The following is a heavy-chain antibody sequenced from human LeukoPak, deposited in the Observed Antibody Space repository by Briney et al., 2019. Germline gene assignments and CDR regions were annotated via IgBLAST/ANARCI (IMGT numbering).Heavy chain of an antibody. J-gene: IGHJ2*01. D-gene: IGHD2-15*01. CDR3: ARSLPGCSGGSCYAWYFDL. CDR2: IYTSGST. CDR1: GGSISRYY. Sequence: SETLSLTCTVDGGSISRYYWSWIRQPAGKGLEWIGRIYTSGSTNYNPSLKSRVTISVDKSKHQFSLKLSSVTAADTAVYYCARSLPGCSGGSCYAWYFDLWGRGTLVTVSS. V-gene: IGHV4-4*07.